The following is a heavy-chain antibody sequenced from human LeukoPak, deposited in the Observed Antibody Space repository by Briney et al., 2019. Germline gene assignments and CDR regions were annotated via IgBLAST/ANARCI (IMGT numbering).Heavy chain of an antibody. V-gene: IGHV3-43*01. D-gene: IGHD3-22*01. CDR1: GFTFEDYT. Sequence: GGSLRLSCAASGFTFEDYTMHWVRHAPGKTLEWVSLISWDGTTYYTDSVRGRFTISRDNSKNSLFLHMDTLRSEDTAFYYCVKDLSYESSGSVFDYWGQGTLVTVSS. J-gene: IGHJ4*02. CDR2: ISWDGTT. CDR3: VKDLSYESSGSVFDY.